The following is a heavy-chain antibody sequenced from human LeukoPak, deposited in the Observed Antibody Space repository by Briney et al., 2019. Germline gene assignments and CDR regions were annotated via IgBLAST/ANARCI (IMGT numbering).Heavy chain of an antibody. D-gene: IGHD2-15*01. CDR1: GGSISSYY. Sequence: PSETLSLTCSVSGGSISSYYWGWFGQPPGKELEWIGYISYSGSTKYNPSLKSRVTISVDTSKNQFSLKVSSVTAADTAVYYCARLWSPMVEIDYWGQGTLVTVSS. V-gene: IGHV4-59*08. CDR3: ARLWSPMVEIDY. CDR2: ISYSGST. J-gene: IGHJ4*02.